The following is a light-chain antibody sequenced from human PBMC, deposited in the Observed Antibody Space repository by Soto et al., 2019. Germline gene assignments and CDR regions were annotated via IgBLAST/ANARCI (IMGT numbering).Light chain of an antibody. CDR3: SSYAGSNNQV. CDR1: SSDVGGYNY. CDR2: EVS. J-gene: IGLJ1*01. Sequence: HSALTQPPSASGSPGQSVTISCTGTSSDVGGYNYVSWYQLHPGRAPKLMIYEVSKRPSGVPDRFSGSKSGNTASLTVSGLQTEDEADYYCSSYAGSNNQVFGTGTKLTVL. V-gene: IGLV2-8*01.